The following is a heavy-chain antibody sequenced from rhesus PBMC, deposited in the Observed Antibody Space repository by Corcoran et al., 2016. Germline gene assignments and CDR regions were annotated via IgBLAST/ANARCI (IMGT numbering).Heavy chain of an antibody. CDR1: GGSLSGGYG. Sequence: QVQLQESGPGLLKPSETLSLTCAVSGGSLSGGYGWGWLRQPPGKGLVGIGSIYSSSGNTYYNPSLKSRVTISTDTSKNQFSLKLSSVTAADTAVYYCARDQGLYWYFDLWGPGTPITISS. J-gene: IGHJ2*01. CDR2: IYSSSGNT. CDR3: ARDQGLYWYFDL. V-gene: IGHV4S7*01.